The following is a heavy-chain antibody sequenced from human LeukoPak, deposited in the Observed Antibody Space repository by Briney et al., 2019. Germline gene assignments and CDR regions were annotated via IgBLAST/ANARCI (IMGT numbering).Heavy chain of an antibody. Sequence: GASVKVSCKASGYTFTGYYIHWVRQAPGQGLEWMGWINPNSDGTNYAQKFQGRVTMTRDTSISTAYMELSRLRSDDTAVYYCARTRVNLGHDYWGQGTLVTVSS. CDR3: ARTRVNLGHDY. CDR1: GYTFTGYY. D-gene: IGHD6-6*01. V-gene: IGHV1-2*02. CDR2: INPNSDGT. J-gene: IGHJ4*02.